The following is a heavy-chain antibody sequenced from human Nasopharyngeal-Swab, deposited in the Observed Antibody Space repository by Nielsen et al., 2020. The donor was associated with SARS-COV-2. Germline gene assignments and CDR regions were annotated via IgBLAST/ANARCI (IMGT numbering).Heavy chain of an antibody. V-gene: IGHV4-34*01. Sequence: RQAPGKGLEWIGEINHSGSTNYSPSLKSRVTISVDTSKNQFSLKLSSVTAADTAVYYCARGHCSSTSCYPRPFDYWGQGTLVTVSS. J-gene: IGHJ4*02. CDR3: ARGHCSSTSCYPRPFDY. CDR2: INHSGST. D-gene: IGHD2-2*01.